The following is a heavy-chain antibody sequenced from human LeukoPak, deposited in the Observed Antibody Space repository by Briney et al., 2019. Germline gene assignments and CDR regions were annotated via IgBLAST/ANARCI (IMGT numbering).Heavy chain of an antibody. D-gene: IGHD3-10*01. CDR1: EFTFSSYS. CDR2: ITSSSSYI. Sequence: GGSLRLSCVASEFTFSSYSMNWVRQAPGKGLEWVSSITSSSSYIYYADSVKGRFTISRDNAKNSLYLQMNSLRAEDTAVYYCAKSQTDLAWFGELTFYYGMDVWGQGTTVTVSS. CDR3: AKSQTDLAWFGELTFYYGMDV. V-gene: IGHV3-21*01. J-gene: IGHJ6*02.